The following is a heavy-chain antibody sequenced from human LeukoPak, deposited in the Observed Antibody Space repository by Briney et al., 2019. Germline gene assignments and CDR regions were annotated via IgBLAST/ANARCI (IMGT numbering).Heavy chain of an antibody. Sequence: GGSLRLSCAASGFTFSSYSMNWVRQAPGKGLEWVSSISSSSSYIYYADSVKGRFTISRDNAKNSLYLQMNSLRAEDTAVYYCARRIAAAAGSDYWGQGTLVTVSS. V-gene: IGHV3-21*01. D-gene: IGHD6-13*01. CDR3: ARRIAAAAGSDY. CDR1: GFTFSSYS. CDR2: ISSSSSYI. J-gene: IGHJ4*02.